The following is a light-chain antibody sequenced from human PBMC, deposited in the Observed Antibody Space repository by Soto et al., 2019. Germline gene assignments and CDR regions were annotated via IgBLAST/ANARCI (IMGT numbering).Light chain of an antibody. CDR2: G. CDR1: SSNIGAGYP. J-gene: IGLJ2*01. CDR3: AVWDDSLSGVV. Sequence: QSVLTQPPSVSGAPGQRVTISCTGSSSNIGAGYPVHWYQQLPGTAPKLLVAGNRPSGVPDRFSGSKSGTSASLGISGLRSEDEADYFCAVWDDSLSGVVFGGGTKLTVL. V-gene: IGLV1-40*01.